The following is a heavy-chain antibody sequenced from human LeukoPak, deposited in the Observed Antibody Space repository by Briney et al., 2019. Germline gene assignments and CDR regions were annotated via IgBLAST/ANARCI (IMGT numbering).Heavy chain of an antibody. Sequence: SETLSLTCTVSGGSISSSIYYWGWIRQPPGKGLEWIGSIYYSGSTYYNPSLKSRVTISVDTSKNQFSLKLNSVAAADTAVYYCARGNNRDRLANWGQGTLVTVSS. CDR3: ARGNNRDRLAN. CDR2: IYYSGST. D-gene: IGHD3-16*01. CDR1: GGSISSSIYY. V-gene: IGHV4-39*01. J-gene: IGHJ4*02.